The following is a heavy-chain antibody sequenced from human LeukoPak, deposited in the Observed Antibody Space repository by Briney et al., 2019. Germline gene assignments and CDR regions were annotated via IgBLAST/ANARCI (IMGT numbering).Heavy chain of an antibody. CDR3: ARHLTAKKHYFDSSTYPVRFDP. D-gene: IGHD3-22*01. J-gene: IGHJ5*02. CDR1: GDSISSSSYY. Sequence: SETLSLTCTVSGDSISSSSYYWGWIRQPPGKGLEWIGSIYYSGSTYYNPSLKSRVTISVDTSKNQLSLKLSSVTAADTAVYFCARHLTAKKHYFDSSTYPVRFDPWGQGTLVTVSS. V-gene: IGHV4-39*01. CDR2: IYYSGST.